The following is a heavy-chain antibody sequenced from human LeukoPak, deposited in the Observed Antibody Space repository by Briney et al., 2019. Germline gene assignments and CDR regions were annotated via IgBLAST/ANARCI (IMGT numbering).Heavy chain of an antibody. V-gene: IGHV3-30*02. CDR2: TRYDGSDK. J-gene: IGHJ1*01. D-gene: IGHD3-22*01. CDR3: ADRGYYYDSSGYSFQH. CDR1: GFTLSNYV. Sequence: GGSLRLSCAASGFTLSNYVMHWVHQAPGKGLEWVAFTRYDGSDKYNADSLKGRFTISRDNSKNTLYLQMNSLRAEDTAVYYCADRGYYYDSSGYSFQHWGQGTLVTVSS.